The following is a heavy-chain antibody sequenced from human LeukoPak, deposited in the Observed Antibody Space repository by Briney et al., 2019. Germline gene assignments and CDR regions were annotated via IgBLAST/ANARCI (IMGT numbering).Heavy chain of an antibody. V-gene: IGHV4-34*01. Sequence: SETLSLTCAVYGGSFSGYYWSWIRQPPGKGLEWIGEINHSGGTNYNPSLKSRVTISVDTSKNQFSLKLSSVTAADTAVYYCARGPLRLWFGELLYAFDIWGQGTMVTVSS. CDR1: GGSFSGYY. CDR2: INHSGGT. CDR3: ARGPLRLWFGELLYAFDI. D-gene: IGHD3-10*01. J-gene: IGHJ3*02.